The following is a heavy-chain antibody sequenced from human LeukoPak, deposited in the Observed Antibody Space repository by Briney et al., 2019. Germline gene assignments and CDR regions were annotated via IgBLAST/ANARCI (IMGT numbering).Heavy chain of an antibody. CDR2: INYSGRT. Sequence: SETLSLTCIVSGGSISSSEYYWGWIRQPPGKGLEWIASINYSGRTYYNVSLKSRVTISVDASKNQFSLQLSSVTAADTAVYYCARHNHLGIVATIGSHFDYWGQGTLVTVSS. D-gene: IGHD5-12*01. CDR3: ARHNHLGIVATIGSHFDY. V-gene: IGHV4-39*01. J-gene: IGHJ4*02. CDR1: GGSISSSEYY.